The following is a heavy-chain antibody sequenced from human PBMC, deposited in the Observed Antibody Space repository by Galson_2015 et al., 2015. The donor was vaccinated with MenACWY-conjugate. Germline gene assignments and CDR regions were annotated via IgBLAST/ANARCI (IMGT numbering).Heavy chain of an antibody. CDR3: ARVGTHHYYSMDV. CDR2: IIPVLGIP. Sequence: SVKVSCKASGVTDTAYAITWVRQAPGQGLEWMGRIIPVLGIPNHAQKFQGRVTITADKSTSTVYMDLSSLRSEDSAVYCCARVGTHHYYSMDVWGQGTTVTVS. V-gene: IGHV1-69*04. CDR1: GVTDTAYA. J-gene: IGHJ6*03.